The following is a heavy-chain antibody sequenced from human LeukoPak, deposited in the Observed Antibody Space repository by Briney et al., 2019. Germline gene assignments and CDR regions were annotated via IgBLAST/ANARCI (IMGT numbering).Heavy chain of an antibody. D-gene: IGHD3-10*01. Sequence: SETLSLTCTLSGGSISNYYWSWIRQPPGKGLEWIGNIFYSGSTNYNPSLKSRVTISLDTSKNQFSLKLTSVSAADTAVYYCARTEYYFDHWGQGTLVTVSS. CDR2: IFYSGST. CDR1: GGSISNYY. J-gene: IGHJ4*02. V-gene: IGHV4-59*01. CDR3: ARTEYYFDH.